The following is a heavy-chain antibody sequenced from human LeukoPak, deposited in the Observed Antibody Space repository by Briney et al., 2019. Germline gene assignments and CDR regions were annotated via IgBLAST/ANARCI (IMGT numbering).Heavy chain of an antibody. Sequence: PGGSLRLSCAASGFTFSSNYMSWVRQAPGKGLEWVAVLYSDGKTYYGDSVKGRFTISRDNSKNTLDLQTNSLRAEDTAVYYCATQGPKPNNRFDPWGQGTLVTVSS. V-gene: IGHV3-53*01. CDR3: ATQGPKPNNRFDP. CDR1: GFTFSSNY. J-gene: IGHJ5*02. CDR2: LYSDGKT. D-gene: IGHD1/OR15-1a*01.